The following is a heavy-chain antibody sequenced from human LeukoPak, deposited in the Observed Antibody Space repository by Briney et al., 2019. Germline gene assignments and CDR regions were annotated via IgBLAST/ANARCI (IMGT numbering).Heavy chain of an antibody. CDR3: RTDRYGDYGDYIDY. D-gene: IGHD4-17*01. CDR1: GYTFTGYY. Sequence: ASVKVTCKASGYTFTGYYMHWVRQAPGQGLEWMGWINPNSGGTNYAQKFQGRVTMTRDTSISTAYMELSRLRSDDTAVYYCRTDRYGDYGDYIDYWGQGTLVTVSS. J-gene: IGHJ4*02. CDR2: INPNSGGT. V-gene: IGHV1-2*02.